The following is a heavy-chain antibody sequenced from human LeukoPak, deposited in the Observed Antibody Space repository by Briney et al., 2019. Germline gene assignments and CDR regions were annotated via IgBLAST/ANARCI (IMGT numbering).Heavy chain of an antibody. Sequence: PSETLSLTCTVSGGSISSYYWSWIRQPPGKGLEWIGYIYYSGSTNYNPSLKSRVTISVDTSKNQFSLKLSSVTAADTAVYYCARQIRDYYDSSGHTYYFDYWGQGTLVTVSS. CDR3: ARQIRDYYDSSGHTYYFDY. CDR1: GGSISSYY. D-gene: IGHD3-22*01. CDR2: IYYSGST. J-gene: IGHJ4*02. V-gene: IGHV4-59*08.